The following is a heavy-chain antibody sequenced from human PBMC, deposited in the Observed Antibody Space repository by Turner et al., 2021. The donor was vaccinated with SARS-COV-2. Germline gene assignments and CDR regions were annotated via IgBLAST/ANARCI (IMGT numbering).Heavy chain of an antibody. CDR1: GGTFSSYA. CDR3: ARLGRVAYYYDSSGYPD. Sequence: QVQLVQSGAEVKKPGSSVKVSCKASGGTFSSYAISWVRQAPGQGLEWMGGIIPMFGTANYAQKFQGRVTITADESTSTAYMELSSLRSEDTAVYYCARLGRVAYYYDSSGYPDWGQGTLVTVSS. J-gene: IGHJ4*02. CDR2: IIPMFGTA. V-gene: IGHV1-69*01. D-gene: IGHD3-22*01.